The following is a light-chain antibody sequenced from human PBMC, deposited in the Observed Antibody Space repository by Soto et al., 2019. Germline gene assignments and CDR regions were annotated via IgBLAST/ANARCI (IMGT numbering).Light chain of an antibody. Sequence: DIQMTQSPSSVSASVGDRVTITGRASERINTYLAWYQQQPGKAPKLLIYAAPSLQSGVPSRFSGSGSGTEFTLTISNLQPEDFATYYCQQANSPPLTFGGGTKVDIK. J-gene: IGKJ4*01. V-gene: IGKV1-12*01. CDR3: QQANSPPLT. CDR2: AAP. CDR1: ERINTY.